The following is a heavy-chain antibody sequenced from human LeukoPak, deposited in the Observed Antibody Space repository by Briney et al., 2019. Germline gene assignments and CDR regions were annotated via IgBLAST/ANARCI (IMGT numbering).Heavy chain of an antibody. V-gene: IGHV4-39*07. Sequence: SETLSLTCTVSGGSISSYYWGWIRQPPGKGLEWIGSIYYSGTTYYNPSLKSRVTISTDTSKNQFSLKLSSVTAADTAVYYCARVFISSSIDYWGQGTLVTVSS. CDR1: GGSISSYY. D-gene: IGHD6-6*01. CDR2: IYYSGTT. CDR3: ARVFISSSIDY. J-gene: IGHJ4*02.